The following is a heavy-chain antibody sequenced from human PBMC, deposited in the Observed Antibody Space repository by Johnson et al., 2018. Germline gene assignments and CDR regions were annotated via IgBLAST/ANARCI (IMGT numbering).Heavy chain of an antibody. V-gene: IGHV4-34*01. D-gene: IGHD6-6*01. CDR2: LNHSGST. CDR1: GGSFSGYY. J-gene: IGHJ6*03. Sequence: QVRLQQWGAGLLKPSETLSLTCAVYGGSFSGYYWSWIRQPPGKGLAWIGELNHSGSTNYTPSLQSPVPLSAHTSENQFSLKLSSVTAADTAVYYCARGALDYSTSFGYHYYMDVWGKGTTVTVSS. CDR3: ARGALDYSTSFGYHYYMDV.